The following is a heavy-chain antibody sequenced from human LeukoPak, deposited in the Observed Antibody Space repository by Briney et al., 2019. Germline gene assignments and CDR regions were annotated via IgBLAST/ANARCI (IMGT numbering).Heavy chain of an antibody. CDR2: ISSNGGST. V-gene: IGHV3-64*02. Sequence: GGSLRLSCAASGFTFSNYAMHWVRQAPGEGLEYVSAISSNGGSTYYADSVKGRFTISRDNSKNTLYLQMNSLRAEDTAVYYCAKSSSGYTDALDIWGQGTMVTVSS. J-gene: IGHJ3*02. CDR1: GFTFSNYA. D-gene: IGHD3-22*01. CDR3: AKSSSGYTDALDI.